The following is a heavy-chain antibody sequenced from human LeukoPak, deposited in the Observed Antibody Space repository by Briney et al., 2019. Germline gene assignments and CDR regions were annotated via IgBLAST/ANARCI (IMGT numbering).Heavy chain of an antibody. CDR3: ARVPPYYDILTGYLPQGPLDY. V-gene: IGHV1-46*01. CDR1: GYTFTSYY. D-gene: IGHD3-9*01. Sequence: ASVKVSCKASGYTFTSYYMHWVRQAPGQGLEWMGIINPSGGSTSYAQKFQGRVTMTRDTSTSTVYMELSSLRSEDTAVYYCARVPPYYDILTGYLPQGPLDYWGQGTLVTVPS. J-gene: IGHJ4*02. CDR2: INPSGGST.